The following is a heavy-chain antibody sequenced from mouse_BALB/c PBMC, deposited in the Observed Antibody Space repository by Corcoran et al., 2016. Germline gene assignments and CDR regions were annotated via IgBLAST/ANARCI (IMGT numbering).Heavy chain of an antibody. D-gene: IGHD1-1*01. Sequence: QIQLVQSGPELKKPGETVRISCKASGYTFTTAGMQCVQKMPGKGLKWIGWINTHSGVPKYAEDCKGRFAFSLETYASTAFLQISNLKKEDTASYFCARSGSSFDYWGQGITLTVSS. CDR2: INTHSGVP. V-gene: IGHV9-4*02. CDR3: ARSGSSFDY. J-gene: IGHJ2*01. CDR1: GYTFTTAG.